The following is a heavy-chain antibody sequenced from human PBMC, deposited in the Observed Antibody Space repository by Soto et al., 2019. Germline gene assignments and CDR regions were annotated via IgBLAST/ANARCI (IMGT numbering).Heavy chain of an antibody. Sequence: VQLQESGPGLVTPSQTLSLTCTVFGGSVSIGDYLWSWIRQRPGKGLEWIGYIHDSGNTYYNPSLKSRVTISLDTSKNQFSLKVTYMTAADTAMYFCARARGGDSGDYASLFDRWGQGNLVTVSS. CDR3: ARARGGDSGDYASLFDR. V-gene: IGHV4-30-4*01. J-gene: IGHJ5*02. CDR2: IHDSGNT. CDR1: GGSVSIGDYL. D-gene: IGHD4-17*01.